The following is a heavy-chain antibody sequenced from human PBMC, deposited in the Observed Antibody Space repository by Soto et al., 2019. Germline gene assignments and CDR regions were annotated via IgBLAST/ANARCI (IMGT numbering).Heavy chain of an antibody. CDR2: VFHSGTT. V-gene: IGHV4-39*01. J-gene: IGHJ4*02. CDR3: ARHRPLRYFDWSFSYCFDC. Sequence: SETLSLTCTVSGDSISDSRYYWGWIRQPPGKGLEWIGSVFHSGTTYSTPSLKSRVTMSIDTSKNQFSLRLSSVTAADTAVYYCARHRPLRYFDWSFSYCFDCWGQGALVTVSS. D-gene: IGHD3-9*01. CDR1: GDSISDSRYY.